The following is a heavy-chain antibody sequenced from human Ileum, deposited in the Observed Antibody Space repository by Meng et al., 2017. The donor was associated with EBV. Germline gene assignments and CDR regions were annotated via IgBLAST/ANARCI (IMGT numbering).Heavy chain of an antibody. V-gene: IGHV2-5*01. CDR2: IYWNDDK. CDR3: AHTKHSSGYYYHDY. CDR1: GVPLSTSGVS. Sequence: QIHLNESRLTLLKPPQLSTLTCTFSGVPLSTSGVSVGWIRQPPGKALEWLAVIYWNDDKGYSPSLKSRLTITKDTSKNQVVLTMTNMDPVDTATYYCAHTKHSSGYYYHDYWGQGTLVTVSS. D-gene: IGHD3-22*01. J-gene: IGHJ4*02.